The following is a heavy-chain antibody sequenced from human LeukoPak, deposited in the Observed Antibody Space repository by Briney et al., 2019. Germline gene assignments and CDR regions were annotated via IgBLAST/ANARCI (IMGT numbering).Heavy chain of an antibody. J-gene: IGHJ4*02. CDR2: ISYDGSNK. D-gene: IGHD5-18*01. Sequence: GGSLRLSCAASGFTFSSYGMHWVRQAPGKGLEWVAVISYDGSNKYYADSVKGRFTISRDNSKNTLYLQMNSLRAEDTAVYYCAKSRREGVTILYYFDYWGQGTLVTVSS. CDR3: AKSRREGVTILYYFDY. CDR1: GFTFSSYG. V-gene: IGHV3-30*18.